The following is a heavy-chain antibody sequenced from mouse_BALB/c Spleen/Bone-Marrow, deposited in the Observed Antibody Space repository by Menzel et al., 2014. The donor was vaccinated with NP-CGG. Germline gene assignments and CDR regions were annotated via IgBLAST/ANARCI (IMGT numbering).Heavy chain of an antibody. Sequence: EVKLMESGGGLVQPGGSLKLSCAASGLDFSRYWMSWVRQAPGKGLEWIGEINPDSSTINYTPSLKDKFIISRDNAKNTLYLQMRKVRSEDTALYYCARQGYYGYSDYWGQGTTLTVSS. D-gene: IGHD1-2*01. V-gene: IGHV4-1*02. CDR2: INPDSSTI. J-gene: IGHJ2*01. CDR1: GLDFSRYW. CDR3: ARQGYYGYSDY.